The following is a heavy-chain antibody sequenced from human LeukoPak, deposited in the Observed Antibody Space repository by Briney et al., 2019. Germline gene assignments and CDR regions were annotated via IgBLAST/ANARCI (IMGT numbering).Heavy chain of an antibody. V-gene: IGHV3-21*01. CDR1: GFTFSSYS. CDR3: ARDPISAYGEVWYFDL. D-gene: IGHD4-17*01. J-gene: IGHJ2*01. Sequence: GGSLRLSCAASGFTFSSYSMNWVRQAPGKGLEWVSSISSSSSYIYYADSVKGRFTISRDNAKNPLYLQMNSLRAEDTAVYYCARDPISAYGEVWYFDLWGRGTLVTVSS. CDR2: ISSSSSYI.